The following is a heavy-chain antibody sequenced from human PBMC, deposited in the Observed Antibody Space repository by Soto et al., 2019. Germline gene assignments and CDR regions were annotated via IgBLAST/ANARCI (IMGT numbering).Heavy chain of an antibody. D-gene: IGHD6-19*01. CDR3: ASNFYTNAWYAPSDY. CDR2: INLSGTT. V-gene: IGHV4-34*01. CDR1: GGSFGGYY. J-gene: IGHJ4*02. Sequence: PSETLSLTCAVNGGSFGGYYWNWLRQPPGKGLEWIGEINLSGTTNYNPSLESRVTISLDTSKNQFSLKLSSVTAADTAMYYCASNFYTNAWYAPSDYWGQGTLVTVSS.